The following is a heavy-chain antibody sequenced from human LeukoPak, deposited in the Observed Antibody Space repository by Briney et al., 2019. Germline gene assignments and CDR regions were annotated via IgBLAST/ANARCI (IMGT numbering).Heavy chain of an antibody. V-gene: IGHV3-53*01. D-gene: IGHD3-22*01. CDR3: AREGEDYYDSSGYYFDY. CDR2: IYSGGST. Sequence: GGSLRLSCTTSGFAFSDYEFSWVRRAPGKGLEWVSVIYSGGSTYYADSVKGRFTISRDNSKNTLCLQMNSLRAEDTAVYYCAREGEDYYDSSGYYFDYWGQGTLVTVSS. CDR1: GFAFSDYE. J-gene: IGHJ4*02.